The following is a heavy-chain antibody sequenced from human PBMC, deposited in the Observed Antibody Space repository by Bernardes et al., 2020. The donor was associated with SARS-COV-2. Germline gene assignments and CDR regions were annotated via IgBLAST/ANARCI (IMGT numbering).Heavy chain of an antibody. Sequence: GGSLRLSRAASGFSFAFSTYAMSWVRQAPGQGLEWVSAISGNGGSTYYADSVKGRFTVSRDKSKNTLYLQMNSLRAEDTAVYYCAKDARDTGAPNYFDYWGQGTLVTVSS. V-gene: IGHV3-23*01. J-gene: IGHJ4*02. D-gene: IGHD2-8*02. CDR2: ISGNGGST. CDR3: AKDARDTGAPNYFDY. CDR1: GFSFAFSTYA.